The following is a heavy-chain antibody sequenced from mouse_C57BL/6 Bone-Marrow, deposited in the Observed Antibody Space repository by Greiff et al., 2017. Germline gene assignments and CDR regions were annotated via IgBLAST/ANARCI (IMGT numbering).Heavy chain of an antibody. J-gene: IGHJ2*01. Sequence: EVQLQQSGPELVKPGASVKISCKASGYTFTDYYMNWVKQSHGKSLEWIGDINPNNGGTSYNQKFKGKATLTVDKSSSTAYMELRSLTSEDSAVYYCARMDLVLDYYGSSYKRKFFYFDGWGQGTTLTVAS. CDR2: INPNNGGT. D-gene: IGHD1-1*01. CDR1: GYTFTDYY. V-gene: IGHV1-26*01. CDR3: ARMDLVLDYYGSSYKRKFFYFDG.